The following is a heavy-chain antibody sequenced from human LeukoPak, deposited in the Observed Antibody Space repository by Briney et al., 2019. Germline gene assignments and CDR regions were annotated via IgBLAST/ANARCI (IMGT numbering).Heavy chain of an antibody. J-gene: IGHJ4*02. V-gene: IGHV3-23*01. CDR3: AKGSSSSRPYYFDS. CDR1: GFTFDDYA. Sequence: GGSLRLSCAASGFTFDDYAIHWVRQAPGKGLEWVSAITDSGGSTYHADSVTGRFTISRDNSKNTLFLQMNSLRVEDTAVYYCAKGSSSSRPYYFDSWGQGTLVTVSS. D-gene: IGHD6-6*01. CDR2: ITDSGGST.